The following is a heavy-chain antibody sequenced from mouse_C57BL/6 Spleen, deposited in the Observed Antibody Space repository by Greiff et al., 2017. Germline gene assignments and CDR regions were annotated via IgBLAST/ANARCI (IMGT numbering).Heavy chain of an antibody. CDR3: ARATTVVGRTYWYFDV. V-gene: IGHV1-81*01. CDR1: GYTFTSYG. CDR2: IYPRSGNT. Sequence: QVQLKESGAELARPGASVKLSCKASGYTFTSYGISWVKQRTGQGLEWIGEIYPRSGNTYYNEKFKGKATLTADKSSSTAYMELRSLTSEDSAVYFCARATTVVGRTYWYFDVWGTGTTVTVSS. D-gene: IGHD1-1*01. J-gene: IGHJ1*03.